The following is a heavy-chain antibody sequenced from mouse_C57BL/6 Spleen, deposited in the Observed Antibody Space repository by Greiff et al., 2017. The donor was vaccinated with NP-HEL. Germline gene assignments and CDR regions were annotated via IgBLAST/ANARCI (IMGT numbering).Heavy chain of an antibody. CDR3: AQLTGGMDY. CDR1: GYTFTSYW. J-gene: IGHJ4*01. D-gene: IGHD4-1*01. CDR2: IDPSDSEP. Sequence: QVQLQQPGAELVRPGSSVKLSCKASGYTFTSYWMLWVKQRPIQGLEWIGNIDPSDSEPHYNQKFKDKATLTVDKSSSTAYMQLSSLTSEDSAVYYCAQLTGGMDYWGQGTSVTVSS. V-gene: IGHV1-52*01.